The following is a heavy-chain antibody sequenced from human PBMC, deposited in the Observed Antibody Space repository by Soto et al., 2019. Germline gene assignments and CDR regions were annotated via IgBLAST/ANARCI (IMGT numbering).Heavy chain of an antibody. D-gene: IGHD2-8*01. V-gene: IGHV2-70*11. J-gene: IGHJ3*02. Sequence: TLSLTCAVSGSSISSSNWWVWIRQPPGKALEWLARIDWDDDKYYSTSLKTRLTISKDTSKNQVVLTMTNMDPVDTATYYCARIGMVYAHDAFDIWGQGKMVTVSS. CDR1: GSSISSSNWW. CDR3: ARIGMVYAHDAFDI. CDR2: IDWDDDK.